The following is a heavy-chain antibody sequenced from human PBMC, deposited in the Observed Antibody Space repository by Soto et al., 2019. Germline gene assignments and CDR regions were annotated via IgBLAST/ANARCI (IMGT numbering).Heavy chain of an antibody. V-gene: IGHV3-30*04. D-gene: IGHD1-26*01. J-gene: IGHJ3*02. CDR2: ISYDGSNK. CDR3: ARAMSGVPFDAFDI. Sequence: GSLRLSCAASGFTFSSYAMHWVRQAPGKGLEWVAVISYDGSNKYYADSVKGRFTISRDNSKNTLYLQMNSLRAEDTAVYYCARAMSGVPFDAFDIWGQGTMVTVSS. CDR1: GFTFSSYA.